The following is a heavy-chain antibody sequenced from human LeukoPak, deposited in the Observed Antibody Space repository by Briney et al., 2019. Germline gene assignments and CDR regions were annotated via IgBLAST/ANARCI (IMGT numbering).Heavy chain of an antibody. D-gene: IGHD3-3*01. CDR2: IYSGGST. CDR3: ARGFTSDEYFQH. V-gene: IGHV3-53*01. J-gene: IGHJ1*01. Sequence: GGSLRLSCAASGFTVSSNYMSWVRQAPGKGLEWVSVIYSGGSTYYADSVKGRFTTSRDNSKNTLYLQMNSLRAEDTAVYYCARGFTSDEYFQHWGQGTLVTVSS. CDR1: GFTVSSNY.